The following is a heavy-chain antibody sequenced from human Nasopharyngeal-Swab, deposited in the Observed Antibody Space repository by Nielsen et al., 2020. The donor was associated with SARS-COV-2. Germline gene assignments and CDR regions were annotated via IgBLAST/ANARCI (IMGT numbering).Heavy chain of an antibody. CDR3: AREESIRGYSGYDPYYMDV. D-gene: IGHD5-12*01. J-gene: IGHJ6*03. Sequence: SVKVSCKASGGTFSGYAISWVRQAPGQGLEWMGGIIPIFGTANYAQKFQGRVTITADKSTSTAYMELSSLRSEDTAVYYCAREESIRGYSGYDPYYMDVWGKGTTVTVSS. CDR1: GGTFSGYA. CDR2: IIPIFGTA. V-gene: IGHV1-69*06.